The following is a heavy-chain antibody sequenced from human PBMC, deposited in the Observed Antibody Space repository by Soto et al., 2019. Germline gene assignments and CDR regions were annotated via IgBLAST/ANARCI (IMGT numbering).Heavy chain of an antibody. CDR1: GFTFSNYA. CDR2: ISGSGDST. J-gene: IGHJ4*02. CDR3: AKDPGYYDFWSGYSDS. Sequence: EVQLLESGGGLVQPGGSLRLSCAASGFTFSNYAMSWVRQAPGKGLEWVSAISGSGDSTYYADSVKGRFTISRDNSKNTLYLQMNSLRGEDTAVYFCAKDPGYYDFWSGYSDSWGQGTLVTVSS. D-gene: IGHD3-3*01. V-gene: IGHV3-23*01.